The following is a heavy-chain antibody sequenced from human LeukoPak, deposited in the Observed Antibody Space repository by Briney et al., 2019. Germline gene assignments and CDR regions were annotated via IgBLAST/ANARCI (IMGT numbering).Heavy chain of an antibody. J-gene: IGHJ5*02. D-gene: IGHD2-2*01. V-gene: IGHV3-11*01. CDR3: AKTRFGVLEPTAMDGNWFDP. CDR2: ISSSGSTI. Sequence: KPGGSLRLSCAASGFTFSDYYMSWIRQAPGKGLEWVSYISSSGSTIYYADSVKGRFTISRDNAKNSLYLQMNSLRAEDTAVYYCAKTRFGVLEPTAMDGNWFDPWGQGTLVTVSS. CDR1: GFTFSDYY.